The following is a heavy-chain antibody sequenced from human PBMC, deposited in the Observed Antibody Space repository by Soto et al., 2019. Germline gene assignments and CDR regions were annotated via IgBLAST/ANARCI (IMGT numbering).Heavy chain of an antibody. V-gene: IGHV3-74*01. J-gene: IGHJ4*02. Sequence: EVQLVESGGGLVQPGGSLRLSCAASGLTFTNYWMHWVRQAPGKGLVWVSRINSDESTTNYADSVKGRFTITRDNAKNSLYLQMNSLRAEDTAVDYCALSRTVTTDYWGQGTLVPVSS. D-gene: IGHD4-17*01. CDR3: ALSRTVTTDY. CDR2: INSDESTT. CDR1: GLTFTNYW.